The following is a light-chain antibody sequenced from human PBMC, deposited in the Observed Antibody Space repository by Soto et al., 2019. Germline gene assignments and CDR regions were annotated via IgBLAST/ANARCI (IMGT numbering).Light chain of an antibody. Sequence: PGDRATLSCRASQSVSSYLAWYQQKPGQAPRLLIYDASNRAAGIPARFSGSGSGTDFTLTISSLEPEDFAVYYCQQRSNWPSYTFGQGTKLEIK. CDR1: QSVSSY. J-gene: IGKJ2*01. V-gene: IGKV3-11*01. CDR2: DAS. CDR3: QQRSNWPSYT.